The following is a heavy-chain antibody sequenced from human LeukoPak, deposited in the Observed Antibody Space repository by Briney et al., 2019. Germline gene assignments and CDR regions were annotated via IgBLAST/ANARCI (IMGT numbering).Heavy chain of an antibody. V-gene: IGHV1-69*06. J-gene: IGHJ6*03. Sequence: SVKVSCKASGGTFSSYAISWVRQAPGQGLEWMGGIIPIFGTANYAQKFQGRVTITADKSTSTAYMELSSLRSEDTAVYYCARGNWNYDPPHYYYYYMDVWGKGTTVTVSS. CDR3: ARGNWNYDPPHYYYYYMDV. CDR1: GGTFSSYA. CDR2: IIPIFGTA. D-gene: IGHD1-7*01.